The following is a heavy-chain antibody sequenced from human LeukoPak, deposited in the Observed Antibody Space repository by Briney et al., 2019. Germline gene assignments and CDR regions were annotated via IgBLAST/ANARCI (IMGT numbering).Heavy chain of an antibody. CDR1: GGTFSSYA. Sequence: ASVKVSCKASGGTFSSYAISWVRQAPGQGLEWMGGIIPIFGTANYAQKFQGRVTITTDESTSTAYMELSSLRSEDTAVYYCARGGVFGVVIAPYHYYMDVWGKGTTVTVSS. D-gene: IGHD3-3*01. V-gene: IGHV1-69*05. CDR2: IIPIFGTA. J-gene: IGHJ6*03. CDR3: ARGGVFGVVIAPYHYYMDV.